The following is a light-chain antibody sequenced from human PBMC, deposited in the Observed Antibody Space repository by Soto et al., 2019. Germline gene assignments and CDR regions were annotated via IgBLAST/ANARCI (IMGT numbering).Light chain of an antibody. Sequence: ETVLTQSPGTLSLSPGERATLSCRASQSVSSNFLAWYQQKPGQAPRLLMYGASSRVTGIPDRFSGSGSGTDFTLTISRLESEDFAVYYCQQYGSSPPTFGQGTKVEIK. CDR3: QQYGSSPPT. CDR2: GAS. J-gene: IGKJ1*01. V-gene: IGKV3-20*01. CDR1: QSVSSNF.